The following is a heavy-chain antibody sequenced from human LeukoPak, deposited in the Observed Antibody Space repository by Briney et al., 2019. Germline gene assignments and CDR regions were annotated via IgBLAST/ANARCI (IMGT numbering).Heavy chain of an antibody. CDR2: TIPIFGTA. Sequence: SVKVSCKASGCTFSNYAISWVRQAPGQGLEWMGGTIPIFGTAHYAQKFQGRVTIAADGSTSTVYMELSSLRSEDTAVYYCARAHSRNYYYYGIDVWGQGTTVTVSS. D-gene: IGHD2-15*01. CDR3: ARAHSRNYYYYGIDV. V-gene: IGHV1-69*13. J-gene: IGHJ6*02. CDR1: GCTFSNYA.